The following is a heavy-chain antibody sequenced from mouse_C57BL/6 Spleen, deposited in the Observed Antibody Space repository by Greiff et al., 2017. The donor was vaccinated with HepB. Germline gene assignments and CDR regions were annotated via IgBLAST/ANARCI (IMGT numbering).Heavy chain of an antibody. CDR1: GYTFTSYW. Sequence: QVQLQQPGAELVKPGASVKMSCKASGYTFTSYWITWVKQRPGQGLEWIGDIYPGSGSTNYNEKFKSKATLTVDTSSSTAYMQLSSLTSEDSAVYYCARSDYGSSYEYYAMDDWGQGTSVTVSS. D-gene: IGHD1-1*01. J-gene: IGHJ4*01. CDR2: IYPGSGST. V-gene: IGHV1-55*01. CDR3: ARSDYGSSYEYYAMDD.